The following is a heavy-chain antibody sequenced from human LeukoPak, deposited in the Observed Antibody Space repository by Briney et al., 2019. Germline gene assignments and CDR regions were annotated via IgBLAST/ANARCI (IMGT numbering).Heavy chain of an antibody. D-gene: IGHD4-17*01. CDR3: ARDQGDYGDHRYFDY. CDR1: GGSMNVYC. V-gene: IGHV4-4*07. CDR2: ISSSWST. Sequence: SETLSLTCTVSGGSMNVYCWNWIRQPAGKGLEWIGRISSSWSTDYNPSFKNRVTMSVDTSKKQFSLRLSSVTAADTAVYHCARDQGDYGDHRYFDYWGQGTQVTVSS. J-gene: IGHJ4*02.